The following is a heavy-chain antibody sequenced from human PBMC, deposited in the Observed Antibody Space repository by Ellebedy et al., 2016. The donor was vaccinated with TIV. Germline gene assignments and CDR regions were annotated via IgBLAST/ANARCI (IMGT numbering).Heavy chain of an antibody. CDR2: INPNSGGT. D-gene: IGHD2-2*01. V-gene: IGHV1-2*02. Sequence: ASVKVSXKASGYTFTSYGISWVRQAPGQGLEWMGWINPNSGGTNYAQKFQGRVTMTRDTSISTAYMELSRLRSDDTAVYYCARGYCSSTSCYGFDYWGQGTLVTVSS. CDR1: GYTFTSYG. CDR3: ARGYCSSTSCYGFDY. J-gene: IGHJ4*02.